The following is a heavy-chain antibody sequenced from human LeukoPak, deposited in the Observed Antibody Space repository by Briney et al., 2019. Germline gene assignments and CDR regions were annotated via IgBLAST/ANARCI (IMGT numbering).Heavy chain of an antibody. J-gene: IGHJ3*02. V-gene: IGHV4-34*01. CDR3: ARVGGYCSGGSCYYAFDI. CDR2: INHRGST. D-gene: IGHD2-15*01. Sequence: PSETLSLICAVCGGSFSGYYWTWLRQPPGKRLEWIGEINHRGSTNYNPSLKSRVTISIDTSKNQFSLKLSSVTAADTAVYYCARVGGYCSGGSCYYAFDIWGQGTMVTVSS. CDR1: GGSFSGYY.